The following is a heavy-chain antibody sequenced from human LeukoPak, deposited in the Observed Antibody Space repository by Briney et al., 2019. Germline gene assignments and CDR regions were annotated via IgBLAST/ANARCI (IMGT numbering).Heavy chain of an antibody. V-gene: IGHV3-43*02. D-gene: IGHD1-14*01. CDR1: GFTLGAFA. J-gene: IGHJ6*02. Sequence: GGSLRLSSAASGFTLGAFAMHWGRPAPGRGLGWVSLINKDGSNTYYADSVKGRFTISRDNSKDSLYLQMNSLRTEDSALYYCATWAFYHNLDVWGQGITVIVSS. CDR3: ATWAFYHNLDV. CDR2: INKDGSNT.